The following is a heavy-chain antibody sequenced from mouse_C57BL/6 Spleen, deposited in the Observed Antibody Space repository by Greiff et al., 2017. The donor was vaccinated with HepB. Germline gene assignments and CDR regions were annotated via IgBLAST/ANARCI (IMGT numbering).Heavy chain of an antibody. CDR1: GFTFSSYA. J-gene: IGHJ2*01. V-gene: IGHV5-9-1*02. CDR3: TRVGYSYYFDY. CDR2: ISSGGDYI. D-gene: IGHD2-3*01. Sequence: DVMLVESGEGLVKPGGSLKLSCAASGFTFSSYAMSWVRQTPEKRLEWVAYISSGGDYIYYADTVKGRFTISRDNARNTLYLQMSSLKSEDTAMYYCTRVGYSYYFDYWGQGTTLTVSS.